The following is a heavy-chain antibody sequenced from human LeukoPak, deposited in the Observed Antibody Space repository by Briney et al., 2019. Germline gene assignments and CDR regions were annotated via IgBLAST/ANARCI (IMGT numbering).Heavy chain of an antibody. CDR2: IHPSGGST. CDR1: RYSFLSYY. D-gene: IGHD1-26*01. Sequence: SVTVPCKASRYSFLSYYMHWVRQAPGEGLEWMGRIHPSGGSTTYAQKFQDRVTMTRDMSTSTVYMELNSLRAEDTAVYYCARGPETGSFDYWGQGTLVTVSS. CDR3: ARGPETGSFDY. V-gene: IGHV1-46*01. J-gene: IGHJ4*02.